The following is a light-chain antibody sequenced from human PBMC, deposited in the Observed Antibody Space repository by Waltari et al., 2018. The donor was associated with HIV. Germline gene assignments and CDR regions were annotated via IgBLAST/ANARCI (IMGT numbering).Light chain of an antibody. V-gene: IGLV2-14*01. Sequence: QSALTQPASVSGSPGQSITISCTGTSSDVGGYNYVSWYQQHPGKVPKLIIYEFRNRPSGVSNRFSGSKSGNTASLSISGLQTEDEADYYCSSYTRRSTVIFGGGTQLTVL. J-gene: IGLJ2*01. CDR2: EFR. CDR1: SSDVGGYNY. CDR3: SSYTRRSTVI.